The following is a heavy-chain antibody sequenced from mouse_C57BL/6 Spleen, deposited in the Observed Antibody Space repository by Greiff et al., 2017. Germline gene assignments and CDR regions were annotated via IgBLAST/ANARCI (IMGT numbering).Heavy chain of an antibody. V-gene: IGHV1-82*01. CDR2: IYPGDGDT. J-gene: IGHJ2*01. CDR1: GYAFSSSW. D-gene: IGHD1-1*01. Sequence: VQLQESGPELVKPGASVKISCKASGYAFSSSWMNWVKQRPGKGLEWIGRIYPGDGDTTYNGKFKGKATLTADKSSSTAYMQLSSLTSEDSAVYFCAKSYYGSSLYYFDYWGQGTTLTVSS. CDR3: AKSYYGSSLYYFDY.